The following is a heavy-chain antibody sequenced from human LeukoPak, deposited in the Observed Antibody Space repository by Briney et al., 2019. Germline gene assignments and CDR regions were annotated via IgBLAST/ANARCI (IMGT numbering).Heavy chain of an antibody. CDR1: GFTFSNYG. Sequence: GGSLRLSCAASGFTFSNYGMHWVRQAPGKGLEWVAVVSYDGRNEYYADSVKGRFTVSRDNSKNTVYLQMNSLRAEDTAVYYCAKELRYFDWLSNFDYWGQGTLVTVSS. CDR3: AKELRYFDWLSNFDY. V-gene: IGHV3-30*18. D-gene: IGHD3-9*01. J-gene: IGHJ4*02. CDR2: VSYDGRNE.